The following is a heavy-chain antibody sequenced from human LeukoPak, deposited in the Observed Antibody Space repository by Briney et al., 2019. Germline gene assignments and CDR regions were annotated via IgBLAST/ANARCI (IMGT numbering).Heavy chain of an antibody. V-gene: IGHV3-30*18. Sequence: GGSLRLSCAASGFTFSSYGMHWVRQAPGKGLEWVAVISYDGSNKYYADSVKGRFTISRDNSKNTLYLQMNSLRAEDTAVYYCAKDRGGLVGATSMDYWGQGTLVTVSS. J-gene: IGHJ4*02. CDR3: AKDRGGLVGATSMDY. D-gene: IGHD1-26*01. CDR2: ISYDGSNK. CDR1: GFTFSSYG.